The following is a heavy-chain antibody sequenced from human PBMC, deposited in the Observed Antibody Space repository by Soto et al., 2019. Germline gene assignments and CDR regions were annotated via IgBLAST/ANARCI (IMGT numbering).Heavy chain of an antibody. CDR3: ARDQGVVVTADNWFDP. J-gene: IGHJ5*02. V-gene: IGHV4-4*07. CDR2: IFSSGST. CDR1: GGSITDYS. Sequence: ETLSLTCTFSGGSITDYSWVWIRQPAGKGLEWIGRIFSSGSTNYNPSLKGRITMSLDTSKNQFSLKLNSATATDTAVYFCARDQGVVVTADNWFDPWGQGILVTVSS. D-gene: IGHD2-21*02.